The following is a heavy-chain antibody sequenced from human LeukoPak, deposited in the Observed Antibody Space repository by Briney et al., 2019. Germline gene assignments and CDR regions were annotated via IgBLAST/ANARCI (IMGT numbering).Heavy chain of an antibody. D-gene: IGHD5-12*01. CDR3: ARVGYSGYDFDY. CDR1: GGSISSGGYY. J-gene: IGHJ4*02. V-gene: IGHV4-31*03. Sequence: SQTLSLTCTVSGGSISSGGYYWSWIRQHPGKGLEWIGYIYYSGSTYYNPSLKSRVTISVDTSKNQFSLKLSSVTAADTAVYYCARVGYSGYDFDYWGQRTLVTVSS. CDR2: IYYSGST.